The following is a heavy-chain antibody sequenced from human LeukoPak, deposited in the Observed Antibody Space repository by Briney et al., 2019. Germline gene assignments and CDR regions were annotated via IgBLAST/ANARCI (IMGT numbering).Heavy chain of an antibody. CDR3: ARVGWRVATSNYYFDY. Sequence: GGSLRLSCAASGFTFSSYWMSWVRQALGKGLEWVANIKQDGSEKYYVDSVKGRFTISRDNAKNSLYLQMNSLRAEDTAVYYCARVGWRVATSNYYFDYWGQGTLVTVSS. J-gene: IGHJ4*02. D-gene: IGHD5-12*01. CDR1: GFTFSSYW. V-gene: IGHV3-7*01. CDR2: IKQDGSEK.